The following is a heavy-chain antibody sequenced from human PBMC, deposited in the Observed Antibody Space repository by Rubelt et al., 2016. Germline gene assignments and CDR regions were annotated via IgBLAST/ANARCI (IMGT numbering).Heavy chain of an antibody. CDR2: IYYTGST. CDR3: ARGVEFHDSIDALDI. Sequence: QVQLQESGPGLVKPSETLSLTCTVSGGSFNSYYWCWIRQPPGKGLEWIGYIYYTGSTNSNPFLTSPDTITQTTTKNQVYLRLTSGTAADTAIDYCARGVEFHDSIDALDIWGQGTVVTGSS. V-gene: IGHV4-59*01. D-gene: IGHD3-22*01. CDR1: GGSFNSYY. J-gene: IGHJ3*02.